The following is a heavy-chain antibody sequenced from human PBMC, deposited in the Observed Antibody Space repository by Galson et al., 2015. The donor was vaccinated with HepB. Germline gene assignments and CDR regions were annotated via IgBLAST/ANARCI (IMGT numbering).Heavy chain of an antibody. Sequence: SLRLSCAASGFTFSDYYMSWIRQAPGKGLEWVSYISSGSSTRYYADSVKGRFTISRDNAKNSLDLQMNSLRAEDTAVYYCARGEVTGYSSNWYLAALTSGLDYWGQGTLVTVSS. J-gene: IGHJ4*02. V-gene: IGHV3-11*04. CDR2: ISSGSSTR. CDR3: ARGEVTGYSSNWYLAALTSGLDY. D-gene: IGHD6-13*01. CDR1: GFTFSDYY.